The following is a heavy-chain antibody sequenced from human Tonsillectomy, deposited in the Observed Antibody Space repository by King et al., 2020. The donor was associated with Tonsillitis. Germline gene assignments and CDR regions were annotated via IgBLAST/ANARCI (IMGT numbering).Heavy chain of an antibody. CDR3: AGLRPSGSQGYYMDV. Sequence: VQLQESGPGLVKPSQTLSLTCTVSGGSISSGHYYWSWIRQHPGKDLEWIAYMFYSGNTYYNPSLTSRVTISADTPKNQFSLKVSSVTAADTAVYYCAGLRPSGSQGYYMDVWGKGTTVTVSS. J-gene: IGHJ6*03. V-gene: IGHV4-31*03. CDR1: GGSISSGHYY. D-gene: IGHD1-26*01. CDR2: MFYSGNT.